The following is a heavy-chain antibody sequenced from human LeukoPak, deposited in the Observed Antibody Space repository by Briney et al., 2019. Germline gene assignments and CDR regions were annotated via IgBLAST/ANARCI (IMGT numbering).Heavy chain of an antibody. V-gene: IGHV3-73*01. CDR1: GCTFSGSA. CDR2: IRSKANSYAT. CDR3: TRLPGDYVWGSYRFASHYFDY. J-gene: IGHJ4*02. D-gene: IGHD3-16*02. Sequence: GGSLRLSCAASGCTFSGSAMHWVRQASGKGLEWVGRIRSKANSYATAYAASVKGRFTISRDDSKNTAYLQMNSLKTEDTAVYYCTRLPGDYVWGSYRFASHYFDYWGQGTLVTVSS.